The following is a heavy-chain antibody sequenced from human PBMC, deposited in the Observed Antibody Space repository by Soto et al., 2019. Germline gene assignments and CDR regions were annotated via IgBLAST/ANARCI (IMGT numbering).Heavy chain of an antibody. V-gene: IGHV3-74*01. CDR1: GLTFTNYW. J-gene: IGHJ4*02. Sequence: EVQLVQSGGGSVQPGGSLRLSCAASGLTFTNYWMHWVRQVPGKGLVWVSRIDGVGTGTSYSDSVRGRFTISRDNAENTLYLQMNSLRAEDTAVYYCTTVFEYWGKGTLVTVSS. CDR2: IDGVGTGT. CDR3: TTVFEY.